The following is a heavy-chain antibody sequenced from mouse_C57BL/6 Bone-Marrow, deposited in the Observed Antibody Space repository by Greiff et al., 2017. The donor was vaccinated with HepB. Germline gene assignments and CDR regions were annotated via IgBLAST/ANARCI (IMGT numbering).Heavy chain of an antibody. D-gene: IGHD1-1*01. CDR2: ILPGSGST. CDR1: GYTFTGYW. Sequence: LKESGAELMKPGASVKLSCKATGYTFTGYWIEWVKQRPGHGLEWIGEILPGSGSTNYNEKFKGKATFTADTSSNTAYMQLSSLTTEDSAIYCCARAITTVVATRYFDVWGTGTTVTVSS. CDR3: ARAITTVVATRYFDV. J-gene: IGHJ1*03. V-gene: IGHV1-9*01.